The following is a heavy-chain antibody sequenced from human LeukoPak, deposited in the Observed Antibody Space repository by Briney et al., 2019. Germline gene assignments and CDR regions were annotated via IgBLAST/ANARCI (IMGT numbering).Heavy chain of an antibody. Sequence: SETLSLTCTVSGASISAFHWTWFRQPAGKGLEWIGLIYSSGSTLFNPSLKSRVAMSVDLTKTQLSLKLTSVTAADTAMSYCARKDGDYWGRGTLVTASS. CDR3: ARKDGDY. J-gene: IGHJ4*02. CDR2: IYSSGST. V-gene: IGHV4-4*07. CDR1: GASISAFH.